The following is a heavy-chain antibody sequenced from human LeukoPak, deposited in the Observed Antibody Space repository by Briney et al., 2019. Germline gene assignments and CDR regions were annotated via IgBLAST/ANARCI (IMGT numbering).Heavy chain of an antibody. CDR3: ARGVPKDAFDI. CDR2: ISYDGSNK. Sequence: GGSLRLSCAASGFTFSSYAMHWVRQAPGKGLEWVAVISYDGSNKYYADSVKGRFTISRDNSKNTLYLQMNSLRAEDTAVYYCARGVPKDAFDIWGQGTMVTVSS. CDR1: GFTFSSYA. J-gene: IGHJ3*02. D-gene: IGHD1-1*01. V-gene: IGHV3-30*04.